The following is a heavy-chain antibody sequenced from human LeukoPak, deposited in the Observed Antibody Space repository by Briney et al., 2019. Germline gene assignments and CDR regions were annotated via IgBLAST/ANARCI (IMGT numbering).Heavy chain of an antibody. D-gene: IGHD5-12*01. CDR1: GFTFSDYY. CDR3: ARDKATQNYYYYMDV. J-gene: IGHJ6*03. V-gene: IGHV3-11*01. CDR2: ISSSGSTI. Sequence: PGGSLRLSCAASGFTFSDYYMSWIRQAPGKGLEWVSYISSSGSTIYYADFVKGRFTISRDNAKNSLYLQMNSLRAEDTAVYYCARDKATQNYYYYMDVWGKGTTVTVSS.